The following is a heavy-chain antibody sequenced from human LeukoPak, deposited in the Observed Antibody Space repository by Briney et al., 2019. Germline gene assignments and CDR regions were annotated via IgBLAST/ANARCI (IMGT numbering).Heavy chain of an antibody. V-gene: IGHV3-23*01. D-gene: IGHD4-17*01. CDR2: IGAGGTYT. CDR3: ARFGVYGDSAEYFQR. Sequence: GGSLRLSCAASGFTFNNYAMNWVRQAPGEGLQWVSGIGAGGTYTYYADSVKGRFTISRDNSRNTLYLQMNSLRVEDTAVYYCARFGVYGDSAEYFQRWGQGTLVTVSS. CDR1: GFTFNNYA. J-gene: IGHJ1*01.